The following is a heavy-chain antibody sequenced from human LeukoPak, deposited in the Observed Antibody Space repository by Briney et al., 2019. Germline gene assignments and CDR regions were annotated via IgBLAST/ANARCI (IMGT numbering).Heavy chain of an antibody. D-gene: IGHD1-26*01. CDR3: ASGSYGPYYFDY. Sequence: SETLSLTCTVSGGSISTYYWSWIRQPPGKGLEWIGYIFYSGSTNYNPSLKSRVTISVDTSKNQFSLKLSSVTAADTAVYYCASGSYGPYYFDYGGQGTLVTVSS. V-gene: IGHV4-59*08. CDR2: IFYSGST. J-gene: IGHJ4*02. CDR1: GGSISTYY.